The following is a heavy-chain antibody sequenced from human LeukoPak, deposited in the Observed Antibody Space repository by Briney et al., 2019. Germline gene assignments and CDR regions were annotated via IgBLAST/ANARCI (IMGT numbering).Heavy chain of an antibody. Sequence: SETLSLTCTVSGGSISSYYWSWIRQPPGKGLEWIGYIYYSGSTNYNPSLKSRVTISVDTSKNQFSLKLSSVTAADTAVYYCARAASEWELYFDYWGQGTLVTVSS. CDR2: IYYSGST. CDR3: ARAASEWELYFDY. CDR1: GGSISSYY. D-gene: IGHD1-26*01. J-gene: IGHJ4*02. V-gene: IGHV4-59*01.